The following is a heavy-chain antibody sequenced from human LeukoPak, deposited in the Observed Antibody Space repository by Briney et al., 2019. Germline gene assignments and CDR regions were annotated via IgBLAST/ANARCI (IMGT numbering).Heavy chain of an antibody. J-gene: IGHJ6*02. CDR2: ISHTGGTT. V-gene: IGHV3-23*01. CDR3: SKSAWDGSLNSMDV. CDR1: GFTFNTYA. Sequence: GGSLRLSCAASGFTFNTYAMNWVRQAPGKGLEWVSAISHTGGTTYYADSVKGRFTISRDNSKNALYLQMKTLRAEDTAVYYGSKSAWDGSLNSMDVWGQGTTVTVSS. D-gene: IGHD5-24*01.